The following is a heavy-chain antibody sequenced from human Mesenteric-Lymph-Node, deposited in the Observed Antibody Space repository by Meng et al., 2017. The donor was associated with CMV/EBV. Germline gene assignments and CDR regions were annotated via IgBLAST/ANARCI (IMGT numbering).Heavy chain of an antibody. J-gene: IGHJ4*02. CDR1: GGSVSSGHYF. V-gene: IGHV4-61*01. CDR3: ARLREWVLPL. CDR2: IYYRGST. Sequence: SETLSLTCTVSGGSVSSGHYFWSWIRQPPGKGLEWIGYIYYRGSTNYNPSLKSRVTISVDTSKNQFSLKLSSVTPVDTAVYYCARLREWVLPLWGQGTLVTVSS. D-gene: IGHD2/OR15-2a*01.